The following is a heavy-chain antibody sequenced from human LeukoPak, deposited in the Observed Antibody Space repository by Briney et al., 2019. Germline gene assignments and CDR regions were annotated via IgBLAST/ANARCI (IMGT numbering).Heavy chain of an antibody. CDR1: GFTFSSYE. V-gene: IGHV3-48*03. CDR3: AKEIWPTVTTPGHTHFDY. Sequence: GGSLRLSCAASGFTFSSYEMNWVRQAPGKGLEWVSYISSSGSTIYYADSVKGRFTISRDNSKNTLCLQMNSLRAEDTAVYYCAKEIWPTVTTPGHTHFDYWGQGTLVTVSS. CDR2: ISSSGSTI. D-gene: IGHD4-17*01. J-gene: IGHJ4*02.